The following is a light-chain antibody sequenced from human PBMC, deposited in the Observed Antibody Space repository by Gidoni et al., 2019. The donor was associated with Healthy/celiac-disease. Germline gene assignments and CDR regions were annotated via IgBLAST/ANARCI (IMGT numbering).Light chain of an antibody. CDR3: QQYNYWPRT. CDR1: ESVSSN. CDR2: GAS. J-gene: IGKJ2*01. V-gene: IGKV3-15*01. Sequence: EIVMTQSPVTLSVSPGERATLSCRASESVSSNLAWYQQKPGQAPRLLIYGASNGATGVPARFSGSGSGTECTLTISSLQSEDFAIYYCQQYNYWPRTFGQGTKLEIK.